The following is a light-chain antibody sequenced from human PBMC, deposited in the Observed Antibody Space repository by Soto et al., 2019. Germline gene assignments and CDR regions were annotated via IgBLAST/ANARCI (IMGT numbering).Light chain of an antibody. CDR2: EVT. CDR1: TSDVGGYNY. J-gene: IGLJ2*01. V-gene: IGLV2-14*01. CDR3: SSYTSSSTRV. Sequence: QSALTQPASVSGSPGQSITISCTGTTSDVGGYNYVSWYQQYPGKAPKLMIYEVTNRPSGVSNRFSGSKSGNTASLTISGLQAEDEAHYYCSSYTSSSTRVFGGGTKLTVL.